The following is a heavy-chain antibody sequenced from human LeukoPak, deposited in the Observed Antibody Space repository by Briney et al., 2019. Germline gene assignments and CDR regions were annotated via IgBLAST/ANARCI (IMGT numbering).Heavy chain of an antibody. D-gene: IGHD4-17*01. J-gene: IGHJ5*02. V-gene: IGHV3-11*04. CDR3: ARDTNGDGWFDP. Sequence: GGSLRLSCAASGFTVSSNYMSWVRQAPGKGLEWVSYISSSGSTIYYADSVKGRFTISRDNAKNSLYLQMNSLRAEDTSVYYCARDTNGDGWFDPWGQGTPVTVSS. CDR2: ISSSGSTI. CDR1: GFTVSSNY.